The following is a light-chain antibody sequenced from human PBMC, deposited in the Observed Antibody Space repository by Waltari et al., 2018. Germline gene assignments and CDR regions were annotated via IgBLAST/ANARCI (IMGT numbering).Light chain of an antibody. CDR3: LQYDSYSYT. Sequence: DIQMTQSPSTLSASVGDRVTITCRASQSISGWLAWYQQKPGNAPKLLIYEASSLASGVPSRFSGSGSGTEFTLTVSSLQPDDFATYYCLQYDSYSYTFGQGTKLEIK. J-gene: IGKJ2*01. CDR1: QSISGW. V-gene: IGKV1-5*03. CDR2: EAS.